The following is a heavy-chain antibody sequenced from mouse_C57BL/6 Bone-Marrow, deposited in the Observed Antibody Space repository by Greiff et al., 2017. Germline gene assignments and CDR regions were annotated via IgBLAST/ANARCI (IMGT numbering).Heavy chain of an antibody. CDR1: GYTFTSYW. CDR3: AIHTDY. D-gene: IGHD6-1*01. J-gene: IGHJ2*01. V-gene: IGHV1-74*01. CDR2: LHPSDSDT. Sequence: QVQLQQPGAELVKPGASVKVSCKASGYTFTSYWMHWVKQRPGQGLEWIGRLHPSDSDTNYNQKFKGKATLTVDKSSRTAYMQLSSLSAEDAAVYYYAIHTDYWGQGTTLPVSS.